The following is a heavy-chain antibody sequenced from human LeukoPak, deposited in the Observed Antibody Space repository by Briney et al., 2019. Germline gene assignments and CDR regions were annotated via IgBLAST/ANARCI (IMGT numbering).Heavy chain of an antibody. J-gene: IGHJ6*02. CDR1: GFTFSSYG. CDR3: AKDQSIAAVGMPLYYYYGMDV. D-gene: IGHD6-13*01. Sequence: GRSLRLSCAASGFTFSSYGMHWVRQAPGKGLEWVAVISYDGSNKYYADSVKGRFTISRDNSKNTLYLQMNSLRAEDTAVYYCAKDQSIAAVGMPLYYYYGMDVWGQGTTVTVSS. V-gene: IGHV3-30*18. CDR2: ISYDGSNK.